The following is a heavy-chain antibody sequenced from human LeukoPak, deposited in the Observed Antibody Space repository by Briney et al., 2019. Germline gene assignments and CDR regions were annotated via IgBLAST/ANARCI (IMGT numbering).Heavy chain of an antibody. CDR1: GFTFSTYS. J-gene: IGHJ4*02. D-gene: IGHD5-24*01. Sequence: GGSLRLSCAASGFTFSTYSMNWVRQAPGKGLEWVSSISSSSSYIYYADSVKGRFTISRDNAKNSLYLQMNSLRAEDTAVYYCAREVGDGYNSLDYWGQGTLVTVSS. V-gene: IGHV3-21*01. CDR3: AREVGDGYNSLDY. CDR2: ISSSSSYI.